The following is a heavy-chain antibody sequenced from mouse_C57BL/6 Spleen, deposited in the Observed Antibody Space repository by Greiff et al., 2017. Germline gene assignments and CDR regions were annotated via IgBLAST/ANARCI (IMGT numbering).Heavy chain of an antibody. CDR3: ARDYYGSSYGTNYFDY. Sequence: EVMLVESGGGLVKPGGSLKLSCAASGFTFSSYAMSWVRQTPEKRLEWVATISDGGSYTYYPDNVKGRFTISRDNAKNNLYLQMSHLKSEDTAMYYCARDYYGSSYGTNYFDYWGQGTTLTVSS. CDR1: GFTFSSYA. J-gene: IGHJ2*01. D-gene: IGHD1-1*01. CDR2: ISDGGSYT. V-gene: IGHV5-4*01.